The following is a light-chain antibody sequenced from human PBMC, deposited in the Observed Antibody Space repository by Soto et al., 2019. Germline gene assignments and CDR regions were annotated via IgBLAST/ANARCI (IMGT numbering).Light chain of an antibody. CDR3: SAWDDSLHVWL. CDR1: SSDVGSHNF. J-gene: IGLJ3*02. CDR2: EVT. V-gene: IGLV2-23*02. Sequence: QSALTQPASVSGSPGQSITISCTGTSSDVGSHNFVSWYQQRPGKAPKLMIFEVTKRPSGVSSRFSASKSGNTASLTISGVQAEDEADYYCSAWDDSLHVWLFGGGTKLTVL.